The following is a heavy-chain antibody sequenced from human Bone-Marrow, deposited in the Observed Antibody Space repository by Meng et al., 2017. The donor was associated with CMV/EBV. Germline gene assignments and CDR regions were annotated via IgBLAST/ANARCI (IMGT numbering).Heavy chain of an antibody. D-gene: IGHD6-13*01. CDR2: ISAYNGNT. CDR3: ARDGYSSSWYYYYGMDV. J-gene: IGHJ6*02. Sequence: ASVKVFCKASGYTFTSSGTSWVRQAPGQGLEWMGWISAYNGNTNYAQKLQGRVTMTTDTSTSTAYMELRGLRAEDTAVYYCARDGYSSSWYYYYGMDVWGQGTTVTVSS. V-gene: IGHV1-18*01. CDR1: GYTFTSSG.